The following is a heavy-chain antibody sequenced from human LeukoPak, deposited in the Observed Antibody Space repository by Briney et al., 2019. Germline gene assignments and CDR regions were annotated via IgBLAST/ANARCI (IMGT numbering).Heavy chain of an antibody. V-gene: IGHV3-30-3*01. CDR1: GFTFSSYA. CDR2: ISYDGSNK. Sequence: GGSLRLSCAASGFTFSSYAMHWVRQAPGKGLEWVAVISYDGSNKYYADSVKGRFTISRDNSKNTLYLQMNSLRAEDTAVYYCAGDLDGMPGVGWGQGTLVTVSS. CDR3: AGDLDGMPGVG. D-gene: IGHD2-2*01. J-gene: IGHJ4*02.